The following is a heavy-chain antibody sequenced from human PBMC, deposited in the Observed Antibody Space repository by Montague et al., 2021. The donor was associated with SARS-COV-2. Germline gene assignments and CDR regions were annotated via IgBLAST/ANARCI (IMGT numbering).Heavy chain of an antibody. V-gene: IGHV4-34*01. Sequence: SETLSLTCAVYGGSFSNFNWSWISQPPGKGREWIGEIKHRGYIDYNPSRESRVTISVDTSKNQFSLKVNSVTAADTAVYYCARRGYSYYYYGMDVWGQGTTVTVSS. CDR1: GGSFSNFN. D-gene: IGHD5-24*01. J-gene: IGHJ6*02. CDR2: IKHRGYI. CDR3: ARRGYSYYYYGMDV.